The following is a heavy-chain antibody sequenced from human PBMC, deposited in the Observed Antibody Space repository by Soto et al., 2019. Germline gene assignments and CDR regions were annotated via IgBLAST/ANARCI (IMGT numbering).Heavy chain of an antibody. J-gene: IGHJ6*02. CDR1: GFTFSSYG. CDR3: ARDHFGKSSSWSASGMDV. D-gene: IGHD6-13*01. CDR2: IWYDGSNK. V-gene: IGHV3-33*01. Sequence: PWGSLRLSCAASGFTFSSYGMHWVRQAPGKGLEWVAVIWYDGSNKYYADSVKGRFTISRDNSKNTLYLQMNSLRAEDTAVYYCARDHFGKSSSWSASGMDVWGQGTTVTVSS.